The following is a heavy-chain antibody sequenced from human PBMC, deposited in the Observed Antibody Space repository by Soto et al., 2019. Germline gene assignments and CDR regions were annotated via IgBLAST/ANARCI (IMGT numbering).Heavy chain of an antibody. V-gene: IGHV3-23*01. CDR3: AKAVKTEMVRGAASGYYGMDV. CDR2: ISGSGGST. Sequence: GGSLRLSCAASGFTFSSYAMSWVRQAPGKGLEWVSAISGSGGSTYYADSVKGRFTISRDNSKNTLYLQMNSLRAEDTAVYYCAKAVKTEMVRGAASGYYGMDVWGQGTTVTVSS. D-gene: IGHD3-10*01. CDR1: GFTFSSYA. J-gene: IGHJ6*02.